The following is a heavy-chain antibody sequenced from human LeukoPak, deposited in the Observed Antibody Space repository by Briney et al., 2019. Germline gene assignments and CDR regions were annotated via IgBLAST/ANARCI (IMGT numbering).Heavy chain of an antibody. Sequence: PGESLRLSCAASGFAFSNAWMSCVRQAPGKGLEWVGRIKSKTNGGTTDYAAPVKGRFTISRDDSKNMLFLQMNTLKTEDTAVYYCTSDDPVNRSWGQGTLVTVSS. J-gene: IGHJ4*02. CDR3: TSDDPVNRS. V-gene: IGHV3-15*01. CDR1: GFAFSNAW. D-gene: IGHD2/OR15-2a*01. CDR2: IKSKTNGGTT.